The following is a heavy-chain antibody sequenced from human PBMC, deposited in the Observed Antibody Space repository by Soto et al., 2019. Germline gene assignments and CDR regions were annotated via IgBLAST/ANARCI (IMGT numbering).Heavy chain of an antibody. CDR1: GGTFSSHS. D-gene: IGHD2-15*01. J-gene: IGHJ4*02. CDR3: ARQKVDASDY. Sequence: GASVKVSCKTSGGTFSSHSINWVRQAPGQGLEWMGGIIPMFVTPNYAQKFQGRVTISADESTSTAYMELSSLRSEDTAVYYCARQKVDASDYWGQGTLVTVSS. CDR2: IIPMFVTP. V-gene: IGHV1-69*13.